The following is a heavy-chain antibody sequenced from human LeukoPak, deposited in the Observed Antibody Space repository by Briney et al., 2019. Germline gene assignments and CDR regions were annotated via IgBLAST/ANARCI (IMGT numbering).Heavy chain of an antibody. Sequence: GGSLRLSCAASGFTFSSYPMTWVRQTPGKGLEWVSAIRGSGGITYYADSVKRRFTISRDNSKNTLYVQMNSLRDEHTALYYCAKDLRRDNSGYYYYYYGIDVWGQGNTGTVSS. CDR3: AKDLRRDNSGYYYYYYGIDV. V-gene: IGHV3-23*01. CDR1: GFTFSSYP. CDR2: IRGSGGIT. D-gene: IGHD3-22*01. J-gene: IGHJ6*02.